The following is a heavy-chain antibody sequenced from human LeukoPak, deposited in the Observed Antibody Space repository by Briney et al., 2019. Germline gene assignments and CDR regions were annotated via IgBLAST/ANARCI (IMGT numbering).Heavy chain of an antibody. CDR2: IYTSGST. CDR1: GGSISSGSYY. V-gene: IGHV4-61*02. D-gene: IGHD5-18*01. J-gene: IGHJ4*02. CDR3: ARDRLIQPGREAFFDY. Sequence: PSETLSLTCTVSGGSISSGSYYWSWLRQPAGRGLEWVGRIYTSGSTNYNPSLKSRVTISVDTSKNQFSLKLSSVTAADTAVYYCARDRLIQPGREAFFDYWGQGTLVTVSS.